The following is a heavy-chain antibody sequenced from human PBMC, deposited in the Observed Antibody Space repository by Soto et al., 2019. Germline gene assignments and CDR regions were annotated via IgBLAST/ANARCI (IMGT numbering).Heavy chain of an antibody. V-gene: IGHV5-51*01. CDR3: ARDLYYYGSGSYSHYYYYGMDV. CDR1: GYSFTSYW. CDR2: IYPGDSDT. D-gene: IGHD3-10*01. Sequence: ESLKISCKGSGYSFTSYWIGWVRQMPGKGLEWMGIIYPGDSDTRYSPSFQGQVTISADKSISTAYLQWSSLKASDTAMYYCARDLYYYGSGSYSHYYYYGMDVWGQGTTVTVSS. J-gene: IGHJ6*02.